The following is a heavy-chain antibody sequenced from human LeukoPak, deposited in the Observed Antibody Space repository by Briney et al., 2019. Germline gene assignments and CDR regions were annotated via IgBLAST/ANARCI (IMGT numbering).Heavy chain of an antibody. CDR1: GYTFTGYY. D-gene: IGHD6-6*01. J-gene: IGHJ4*02. CDR3: ARAGDLVYYFDY. V-gene: IGHV1-2*02. Sequence: ASVKVSCKASGYTFTGYYMHWVRQAPGQGLEWMGWINPNSGGTNYAQKFQGRVTMTRDTSISTAYMELSRLGSGDTAVYYCARAGDLVYYFDYWGQGTLVTVSS. CDR2: INPNSGGT.